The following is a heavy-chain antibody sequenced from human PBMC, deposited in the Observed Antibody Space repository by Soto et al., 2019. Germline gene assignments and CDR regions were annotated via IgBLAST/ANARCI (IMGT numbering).Heavy chain of an antibody. CDR2: IDPSDSYT. CDR3: ARHSSWVAKGRDWFDP. V-gene: IGHV5-10-1*01. D-gene: IGHD3-10*01. Sequence: QVPGKGLEWMGRIDPSDSYTNYSPSFQGHVTISADKSISTAYLQWSSLKASDTAMYYCARHSSWVAKGRDWFDPWGQGTLVTVSS. J-gene: IGHJ5*02.